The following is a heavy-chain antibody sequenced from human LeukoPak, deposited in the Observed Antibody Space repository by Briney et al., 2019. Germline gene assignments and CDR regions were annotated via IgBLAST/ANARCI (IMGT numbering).Heavy chain of an antibody. CDR2: MNPNSGNT. CDR3: ARGVTNLLSDHWFDP. V-gene: IGHV1-8*03. CDR1: GYTFTSYD. D-gene: IGHD1-1*01. Sequence: ASVKVSCKASGYTFTSYDINWVRQATGQGLEWMGWMNPNSGNTGYAQKFQGRVTITRNTSISTAYMELSSMRSEDTAVYYCARGVTNLLSDHWFDPWGQRTLVTVSS. J-gene: IGHJ5*02.